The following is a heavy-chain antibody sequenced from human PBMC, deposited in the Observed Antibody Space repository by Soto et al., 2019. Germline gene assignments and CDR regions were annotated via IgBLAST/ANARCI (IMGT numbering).Heavy chain of an antibody. D-gene: IGHD3-3*01. Sequence: PGGSLRLSCAASGFTFSSFGMSWVRQAPGKGLEWVANIKQDGSEKYYVDSVKGRFTISRDNAKNSLYLQMNSLRAEDTAVYYCARNYDFWSGYFQSGYYYGMDVWGQGTTVTVS. CDR1: GFTFSSFG. V-gene: IGHV3-7*05. J-gene: IGHJ6*02. CDR3: ARNYDFWSGYFQSGYYYGMDV. CDR2: IKQDGSEK.